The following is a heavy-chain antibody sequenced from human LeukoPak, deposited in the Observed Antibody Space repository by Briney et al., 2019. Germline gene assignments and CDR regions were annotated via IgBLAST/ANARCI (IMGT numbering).Heavy chain of an antibody. V-gene: IGHV3-21*01. CDR1: GFTFSSYS. Sequence: GGSLRLSCAASGFTFSSYSMNWVRQAPGKGLEWVSSISSSSNYIYYADSVKGRFTISRDNAKNSLYLQMNSLRAEDTAVYYCARDGSSSSWYEQNYYFDYWGQGTLVTVSS. J-gene: IGHJ4*02. CDR3: ARDGSSSSWYEQNYYFDY. D-gene: IGHD6-13*01. CDR2: ISSSSNYI.